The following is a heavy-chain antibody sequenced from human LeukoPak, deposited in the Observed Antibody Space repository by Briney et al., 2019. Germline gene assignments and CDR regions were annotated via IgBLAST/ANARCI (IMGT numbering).Heavy chain of an antibody. CDR2: IKQDGSEK. CDR1: GLTFSSYW. V-gene: IGHV3-7*01. Sequence: GGSLRLSCAASGLTFSSYWMSWVRQAPGKGLEWVASIKQDGSEKYYMDSVKGRFTISRDNAKNSLYLQMNSLRAEDTAVYYCAPEIESWGQGTLVTVSS. D-gene: IGHD5-24*01. CDR3: APEIES. J-gene: IGHJ4*02.